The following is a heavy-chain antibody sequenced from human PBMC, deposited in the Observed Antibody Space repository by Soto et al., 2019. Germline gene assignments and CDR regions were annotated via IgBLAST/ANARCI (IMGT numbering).Heavy chain of an antibody. J-gene: IGHJ3*01. CDR3: ARDRYEGALDV. V-gene: IGHV3-53*01. Sequence: PGGSLRLSCAASGFLVRNNYMTWVRQAPGMGLEWVSAMYSDGRTFYAESVKGRLIISRDKSDNTLYLQMNSLRAEDTALYYCARDRYEGALDVWGQGTMVTVSS. D-gene: IGHD3-16*02. CDR2: MYSDGRT. CDR1: GFLVRNNY.